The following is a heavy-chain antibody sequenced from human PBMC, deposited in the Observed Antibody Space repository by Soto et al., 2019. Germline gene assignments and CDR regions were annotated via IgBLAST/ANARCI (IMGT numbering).Heavy chain of an antibody. CDR1: GYTFTRYA. D-gene: IGHD2-15*01. Sequence: QVQLVQSGAEEKKPGASVKVSCKASGYTFTRYAMHWVRQAPGQRLEWMGWINAGNGNTKYSQKFQGRVTITRDTSASTAYMELSSLRSEDTAVYYCARDLGYALPDYWGQGTLVTVSS. CDR2: INAGNGNT. CDR3: ARDLGYALPDY. J-gene: IGHJ4*02. V-gene: IGHV1-3*05.